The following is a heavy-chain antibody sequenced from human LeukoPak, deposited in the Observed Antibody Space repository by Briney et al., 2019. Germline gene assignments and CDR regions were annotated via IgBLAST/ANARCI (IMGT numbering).Heavy chain of an antibody. V-gene: IGHV1-2*06. CDR2: INPNSGGT. CDR3: ARDQWLYSSGWYGY. CDR1: GYTFTGYY. J-gene: IGHJ4*02. D-gene: IGHD6-19*01. Sequence: ASVKVSCKASGYTFTGYYTHWVRQAPGQGLEWMGRINPNSGGTNYAQKFQGGVTMTRDTSISTAYMELSRLRSDDTAVYYCARDQWLYSSGWYGYWGQGTLVTVSS.